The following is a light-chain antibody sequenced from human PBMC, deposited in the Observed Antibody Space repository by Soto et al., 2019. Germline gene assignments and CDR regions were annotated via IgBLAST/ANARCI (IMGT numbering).Light chain of an antibody. CDR1: SSDVGGYNV. CDR3: SSYTSSGTLYL. CDR2: DVS. Sequence: QSDLPQPASVYGSPGQSIAISCTGTSSDVGGYNVVSWYQQHPGNAPKLIIYDVSERPSGVSDRFSGSKSGNTASLTISGLQAEDEADYYCSSYTSSGTLYLFGTGTKVTVL. V-gene: IGLV2-14*03. J-gene: IGLJ1*01.